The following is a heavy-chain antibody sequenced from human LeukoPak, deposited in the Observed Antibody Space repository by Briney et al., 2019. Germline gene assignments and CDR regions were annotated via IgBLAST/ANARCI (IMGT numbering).Heavy chain of an antibody. V-gene: IGHV3-30-3*01. J-gene: IGHJ4*02. CDR2: TSYEGTSK. CDR3: ARRGLRITVIVAPKPHFFFDY. D-gene: IGHD3-22*01. CDR1: GFIFSNYA. Sequence: PGGSLRLSCAASGFIFSNYALHWVRQAPGKGLEWVALTSYEGTSKYYADSVKGRFTISRDNSKNTLYLQMNSLRAEDTAVYYCARRGLRITVIVAPKPHFFFDYWGQGTLVTVSS.